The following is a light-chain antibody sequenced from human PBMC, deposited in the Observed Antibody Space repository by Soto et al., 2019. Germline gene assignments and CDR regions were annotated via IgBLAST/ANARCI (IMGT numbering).Light chain of an antibody. Sequence: IVMTQSPATLSVSPGERATLSCRASQSINSNLAWYQQKPGQAPRLLMFRASIRATGFPARFSGSGSGTDFTLTISSLEPEDFAVYYCQQRRNWPPEITFGQRTRLEIK. CDR3: QQRRNWPPEIT. V-gene: IGKV3-11*01. CDR1: QSINSN. CDR2: RAS. J-gene: IGKJ5*01.